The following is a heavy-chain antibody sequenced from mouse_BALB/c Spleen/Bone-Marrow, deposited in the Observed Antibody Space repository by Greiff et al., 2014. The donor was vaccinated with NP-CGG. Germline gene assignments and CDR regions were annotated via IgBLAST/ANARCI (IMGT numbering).Heavy chain of an antibody. Sequence: VQVVESGPGLVAPSQSLSITCTVSGFPLTNYGVHWVRQPPGKGLEWLVVIWSDGNTTYNSALKSRLSISKDNSKSQVFLKMNSLQTDDTAMYYCARNPYGNYAMDYWGQGTSVTVSS. CDR2: IWSDGNT. D-gene: IGHD2-10*02. CDR3: ARNPYGNYAMDY. CDR1: GFPLTNYG. V-gene: IGHV2-6*02. J-gene: IGHJ4*01.